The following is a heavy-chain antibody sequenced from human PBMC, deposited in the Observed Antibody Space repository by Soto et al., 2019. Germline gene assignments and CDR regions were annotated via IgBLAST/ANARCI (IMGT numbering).Heavy chain of an antibody. CDR2: ISSSSSYT. CDR3: ARTIAAAGGRRYFDL. J-gene: IGHJ2*01. V-gene: IGHV3-11*05. Sequence: QVQLVESGGGLVKPGGSLRLSCAASGFTFSDYYMSWIRQAPGKGLEWVSYISSSSSYTNYADSVKGRFTISRDNAKNSLYLQMNSLRAEETAVYYCARTIAAAGGRRYFDLWGRGTLVTVSS. D-gene: IGHD6-13*01. CDR1: GFTFSDYY.